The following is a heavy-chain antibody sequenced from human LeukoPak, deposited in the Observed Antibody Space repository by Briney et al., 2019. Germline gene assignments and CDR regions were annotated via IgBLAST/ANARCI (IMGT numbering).Heavy chain of an antibody. Sequence: GESLKISCKGSGYIFTHNWIGWVRQVPGKGLELMGIIYPGDSDTRYSPCFEGQVTISVDKSISTAYLQWSSLKASDTAMYYCARQTRDGSGSRGYSFDFWGQGTLVTVSS. CDR3: ARQTRDGSGSRGYSFDF. D-gene: IGHD3-10*01. CDR2: IYPGDSDT. V-gene: IGHV5-51*01. CDR1: GYIFTHNW. J-gene: IGHJ4*02.